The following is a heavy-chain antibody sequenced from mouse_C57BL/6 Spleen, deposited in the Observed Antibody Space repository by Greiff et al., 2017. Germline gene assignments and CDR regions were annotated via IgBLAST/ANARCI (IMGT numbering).Heavy chain of an antibody. J-gene: IGHJ2*01. D-gene: IGHD2-1*01. CDR3: ARDAGGNYGPYYFDY. CDR2: ISYDGSN. Sequence: DVQLQESGPGLVKPSQSLSLTCSVTGYSITSGYYWNWIRQFPGNKLEWMGYISYDGSNNYNPSLKNRISITRDTSKNQFFLKLNSVTTEDTATYYCARDAGGNYGPYYFDYWGQGTTLTVSS. V-gene: IGHV3-6*01. CDR1: GYSITSGYY.